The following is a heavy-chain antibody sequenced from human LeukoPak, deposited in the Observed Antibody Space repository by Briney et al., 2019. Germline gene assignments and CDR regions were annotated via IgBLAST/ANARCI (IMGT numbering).Heavy chain of an antibody. CDR3: ASTNSGRLDAFDI. Sequence: SETLSLTCTVSGGSINGYYWSWIRQPAGKVLEWIGRIYNSESINYNPSLKSRVTMSIDTSKNLFSLKLKSVTAADTAVYYCASTNSGRLDAFDIWGQGTMVTVSS. D-gene: IGHD1-26*01. J-gene: IGHJ3*02. V-gene: IGHV4-4*07. CDR2: IYNSESI. CDR1: GGSINGYY.